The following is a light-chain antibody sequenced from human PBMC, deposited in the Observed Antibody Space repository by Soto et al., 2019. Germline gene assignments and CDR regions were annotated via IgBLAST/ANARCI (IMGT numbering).Light chain of an antibody. CDR1: QDISSF. J-gene: IGKJ1*01. CDR3: QQLNSYPRP. V-gene: IGKV1-9*01. CDR2: GAS. Sequence: NQLSQSPSSLAAYVKDRVTITCRASQDISSFLAWYQQKPGKAPKLLIYGASTLQRGVPSRFSGGGSGTDFTLTISSLHPEDFATYYCQQLNSYPRPFGQGTKVDIK.